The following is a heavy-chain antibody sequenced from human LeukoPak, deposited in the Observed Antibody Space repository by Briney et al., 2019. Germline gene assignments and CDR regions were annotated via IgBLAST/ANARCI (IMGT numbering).Heavy chain of an antibody. D-gene: IGHD3-22*01. CDR3: ARDGPYYYDSSGYHYWYFDL. J-gene: IGHJ2*01. Sequence: SETLSLTCTVSGGSISSYYWSWIRQPAGKGLEWIGRIYTSGSTNYNPSLKSRVTMSVDTSKNQFSLKLSSVTAADTAVYYCARDGPYYYDSSGYHYWYFDLWGRGTLVTVSS. CDR2: IYTSGST. V-gene: IGHV4-4*07. CDR1: GGSISSYY.